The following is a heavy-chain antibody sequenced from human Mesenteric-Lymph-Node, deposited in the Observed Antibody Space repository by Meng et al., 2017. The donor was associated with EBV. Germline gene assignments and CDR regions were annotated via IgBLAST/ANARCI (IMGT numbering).Heavy chain of an antibody. CDR3: ARRSGSYYGYFDY. Sequence: VTLPESGPGLVKPSQTVSLTCAVSGGSIAGGSYWSWVRRPPGKGLEWIAFIHYSGDTYYNPSLKSRLTISVDTSKDQFSLRLRSVTAADTAVYYCARRSGSYYGYFDYWGQGTLVTVSS. J-gene: IGHJ4*02. CDR2: IHYSGDT. D-gene: IGHD1-26*01. V-gene: IGHV4-30-4*01. CDR1: GGSIAGGSY.